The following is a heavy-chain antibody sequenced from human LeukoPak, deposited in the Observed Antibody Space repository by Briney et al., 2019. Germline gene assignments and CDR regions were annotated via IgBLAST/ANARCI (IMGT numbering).Heavy chain of an antibody. D-gene: IGHD4-11*01. CDR3: CQTTVTTDY. J-gene: IGHJ4*02. CDR2: INTSGST. Sequence: SETLSLTCTVSGGSISSGSYYWSWIRQPAGKGLEWIGRINTSGSTNYNPSLKSRVTISVDTSKNQFSLKLSSVTAADTAVYYCCQTTVTTDYWGQGTLVTVSS. CDR1: GGSISSGSYY. V-gene: IGHV4-61*02.